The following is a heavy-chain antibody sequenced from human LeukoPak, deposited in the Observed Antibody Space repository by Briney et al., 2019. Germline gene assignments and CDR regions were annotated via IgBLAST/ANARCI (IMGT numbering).Heavy chain of an antibody. V-gene: IGHV1-46*01. CDR1: GYTFTSYY. CDR3: ARSAAYYNEADI. J-gene: IGHJ3*02. CDR2: INPSGGST. D-gene: IGHD3-9*01. Sequence: GASVKVSCKTSGYTFTSYYIHWVRQAPGQGLEWMGIINPSGGSTTYAQKFQGRLTMTSATSTSTVYMELSSLRSEDMAVYYCARSAAYYNEADIWGQGTMVTVSS.